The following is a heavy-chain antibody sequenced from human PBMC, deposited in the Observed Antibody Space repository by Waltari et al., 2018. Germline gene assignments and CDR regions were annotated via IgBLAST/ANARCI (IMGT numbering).Heavy chain of an antibody. CDR1: GFTFSSYS. V-gene: IGHV3-21*01. CDR2: ISSSSSYI. D-gene: IGHD2-21*02. J-gene: IGHJ5*02. Sequence: EVQLVESGGGLVKPGGSLRLSCAASGFTFSSYSMNWVRQAPGKGREWVSSISSSSSYIDYADSVKGRFTISRDNAKNSLDLQMNSLRAEDTAVYYCAREVTWGWSWGQGTLVTVSS. CDR3: AREVTWGWS.